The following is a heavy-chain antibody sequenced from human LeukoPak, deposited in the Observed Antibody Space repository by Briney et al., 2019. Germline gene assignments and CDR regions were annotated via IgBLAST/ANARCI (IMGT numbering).Heavy chain of an antibody. CDR2: IYYSGTT. J-gene: IGHJ4*02. CDR1: GVSISSSGCY. V-gene: IGHV4-39*01. CDR3: ARHVGYEYFDY. D-gene: IGHD5-12*01. Sequence: SETLSLTCTVSGVSISSSGCYWGWIRQPPGKVLEWIGSIYYSGTTYYNPSLKSRVAISVDTSNNQFSLNLGSVTAADTAVSYSARHVGYEYFDYWGQGALVTVSS.